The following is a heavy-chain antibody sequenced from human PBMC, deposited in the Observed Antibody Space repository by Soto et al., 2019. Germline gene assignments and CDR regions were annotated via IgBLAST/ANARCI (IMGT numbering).Heavy chain of an antibody. CDR3: AHRREVSGGETKVPGYFRH. Sequence: QITLKESGPTLVKPTQTLTLTCTFSGFSLSTSGVGVGWIRQPPGKALEWLALVYWDDDKRYSPSLKSRLTNTKDTSKNQIVLTMTNMNPVYTATYYCAHRREVSGGETKVPGYFRHWGQGTLVTVSS. V-gene: IGHV2-5*02. J-gene: IGHJ1*01. D-gene: IGHD2-15*01. CDR2: VYWDDDK. CDR1: GFSLSTSGVG.